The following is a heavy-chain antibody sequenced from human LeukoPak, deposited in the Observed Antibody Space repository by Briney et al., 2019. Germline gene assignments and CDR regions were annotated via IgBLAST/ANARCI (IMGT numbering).Heavy chain of an antibody. Sequence: GGSLRLSCAASGFTFSDYYMSWIRQAPGKGLEWVSYISSSGSTIYYADSVKGRFTISRDNAKNSLYLQMNSLRAEDTAVYYCARVGRSSWYTSWSEYFSTGARAPWSPSPQ. D-gene: IGHD6-13*01. CDR2: ISSSGSTI. CDR3: ARVGRSSWYTSWSEYFST. V-gene: IGHV3-11*01. J-gene: IGHJ1*01. CDR1: GFTFSDYY.